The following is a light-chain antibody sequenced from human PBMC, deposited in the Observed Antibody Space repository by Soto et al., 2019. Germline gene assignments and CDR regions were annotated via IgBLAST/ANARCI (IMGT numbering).Light chain of an antibody. J-gene: IGKJ1*01. CDR2: GAG. V-gene: IGKV3-15*01. CDR1: QRVGNK. Sequence: IGMTQSPPPLSVSPGEIATHSYRPSQRVGNKLDWQQHKPVQAPRLLVYGAGTRDTGMLVRYSGSGSGTEFTLTINSLQYEDVGVYYCKQYNNWPWTFAQGTKV. CDR3: KQYNNWPWT.